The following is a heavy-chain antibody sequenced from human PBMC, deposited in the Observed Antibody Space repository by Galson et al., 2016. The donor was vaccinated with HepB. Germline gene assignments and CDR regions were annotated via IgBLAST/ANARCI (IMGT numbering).Heavy chain of an antibody. CDR2: IWNDGSNK. Sequence: SLRLSCAASGITFSNYGMHWVRQAPGKGLEWVALIWNDGSNKYYADSVKGRFTISRDNSKDTLYLQMSSLRAEDTAVYYCAKVATPNRNYENWFDSWGQGTLVTVSS. CDR1: GITFSNYG. D-gene: IGHD4-11*01. V-gene: IGHV3-33*06. CDR3: AKVATPNRNYENWFDS. J-gene: IGHJ5*01.